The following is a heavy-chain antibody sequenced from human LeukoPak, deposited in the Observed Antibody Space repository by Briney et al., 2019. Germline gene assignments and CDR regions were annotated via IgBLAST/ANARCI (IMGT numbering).Heavy chain of an antibody. Sequence: SETLSLTCTVSGGSISSGDYYWSWIRQPPGKGLEWIGYIYYSGSTYYNPSLKSRVTISVDTSKSQFSLKLSSVTAPDTAVYYCASEVTMVRGRGVDYWGQGTLVTVSS. J-gene: IGHJ4*02. CDR3: ASEVTMVRGRGVDY. CDR1: GGSISSGDYY. V-gene: IGHV4-30-4*01. D-gene: IGHD3-10*01. CDR2: IYYSGST.